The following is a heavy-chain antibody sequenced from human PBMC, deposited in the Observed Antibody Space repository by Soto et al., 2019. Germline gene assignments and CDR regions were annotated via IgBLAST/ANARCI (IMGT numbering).Heavy chain of an antibody. CDR2: ISYDGSNK. CDR3: ARGYYYDSSGYPDY. V-gene: IGHV3-30-3*01. Sequence: GGSLRLSCAASGFTFSSYAMHWVRQAPGKGLEWVAVISYDGSNKYYADSVKGRFTISRDNSKNTLYLQMNSLRAEDTAVYYCARGYYYDSSGYPDYWGPGTLVTVSS. D-gene: IGHD3-22*01. J-gene: IGHJ4*02. CDR1: GFTFSSYA.